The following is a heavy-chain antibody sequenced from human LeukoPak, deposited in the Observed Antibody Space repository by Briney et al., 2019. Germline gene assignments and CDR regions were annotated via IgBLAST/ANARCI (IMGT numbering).Heavy chain of an antibody. CDR3: AKDPRRYSRTGGYFEY. V-gene: IGHV3-30*18. D-gene: IGHD6-13*01. CDR1: GFTFSNYV. J-gene: IGHJ4*02. CDR2: ISYDGSNK. Sequence: GGSLRLSCAASGFTFSNYVMHWVRQAPGKGLEWVALISYDGSNKYYADSVKGRFTISRDNSKNTLYLQVNSLRAEDTAVYYCAKDPRRYSRTGGYFEYWGQGTLVTVSS.